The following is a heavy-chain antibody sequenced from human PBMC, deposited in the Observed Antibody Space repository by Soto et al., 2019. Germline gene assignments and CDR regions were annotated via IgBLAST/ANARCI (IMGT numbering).Heavy chain of an antibody. CDR2: IDPSDSYT. CDR1: GYSFTSYW. CDR3: ARPGSGYDPFYDY. J-gene: IGHJ4*02. Sequence: PGESLRVSRKGSGYSFTSYWGSWVRQMPGKGLEWMGRIDPSDSYTNYSPSFQGHVTISADKSISTAYLQWSSLKASDTAMYYCARPGSGYDPFYDYWGQGTLVTVSS. V-gene: IGHV5-10-1*01. D-gene: IGHD5-12*01.